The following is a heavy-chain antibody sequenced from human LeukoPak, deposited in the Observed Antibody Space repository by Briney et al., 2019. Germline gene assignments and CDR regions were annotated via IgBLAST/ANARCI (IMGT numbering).Heavy chain of an antibody. D-gene: IGHD6-13*01. Sequence: ASVKVSCKASGGTFSSYAISWVRQAPGQGLEWMGRINPNSGGTNYAQKFQGRVTMTRDTSISTAYMELSRLRSDDTAVYYCARNPAAGTDYFYYYYMDVWGKGTTVTVSS. J-gene: IGHJ6*03. CDR3: ARNPAAGTDYFYYYYMDV. V-gene: IGHV1-2*06. CDR2: INPNSGGT. CDR1: GGTFSSYA.